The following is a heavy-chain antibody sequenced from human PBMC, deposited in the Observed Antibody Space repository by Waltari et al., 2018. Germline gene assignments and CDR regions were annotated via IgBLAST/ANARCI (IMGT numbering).Heavy chain of an antibody. V-gene: IGHV3-13*01. J-gene: IGHJ2*01. CDR3: VKEGVPTPGNWYFDL. Sequence: EVQLVESGGGLVQPGGSLRLSCAASGFTFGSYALHWVRQVTGKRLEWVSAIDSAGKKSVADSVACRVTSSRENAKNSMYIQMNSLTAGDTAVYYCVKEGVPTPGNWYFDLWGRGTLVTVSS. D-gene: IGHD1-1*01. CDR2: IDSAGKK. CDR1: GFTFGSYA.